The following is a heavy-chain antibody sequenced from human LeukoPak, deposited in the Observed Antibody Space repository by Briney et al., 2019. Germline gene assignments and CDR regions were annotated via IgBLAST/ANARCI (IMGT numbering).Heavy chain of an antibody. CDR3: ARDKSGTTQGDSDH. D-gene: IGHD1-1*01. CDR1: GYTFTRYY. V-gene: IGHV1-46*01. J-gene: IGHJ4*02. CDR2: IDPSGGST. Sequence: GASVKVSCKASGYTFTRYYMHWVRQAPGQGLEWMGIIDPSGGSTSYAQKFQGRVTMTRDTSTSTVYMDLSSLRSEDTSVYYCARDKSGTTQGDSDHWGQGTLVTVSS.